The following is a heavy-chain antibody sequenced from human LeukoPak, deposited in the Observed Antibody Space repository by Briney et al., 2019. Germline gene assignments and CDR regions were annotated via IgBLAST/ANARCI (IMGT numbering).Heavy chain of an antibody. Sequence: PSETLSLTCTVSGGSISSSSYYWGWIRRPPGKGLEWIGSIYYSGSTYYNPSLKSRVTISVDTSKNQFSLKLSSVTAADTAVYYCARQDYGGNSVEYWGQGTLVTVSS. CDR3: ARQDYGGNSVEY. J-gene: IGHJ4*02. CDR2: IYYSGST. D-gene: IGHD4-23*01. V-gene: IGHV4-39*01. CDR1: GGSISSSSYY.